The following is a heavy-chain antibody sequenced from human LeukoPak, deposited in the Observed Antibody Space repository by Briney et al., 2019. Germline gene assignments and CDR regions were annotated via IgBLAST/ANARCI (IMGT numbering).Heavy chain of an antibody. D-gene: IGHD2-2*01. V-gene: IGHV1-18*01. CDR1: GYTFTSYG. CDR2: ISAYNGNT. CDR3: ARSQPPYCYYGMDV. J-gene: IGHJ6*02. Sequence: ASVKVSCKASGYTFTSYGISWVRQAPGQGLEWMGWISAYNGNTNYAQKLQGRVTMTTDTSTSTAYMELRSLRSDDTAVYYCARSQPPYCYYGMDVWGQGTTVTVSS.